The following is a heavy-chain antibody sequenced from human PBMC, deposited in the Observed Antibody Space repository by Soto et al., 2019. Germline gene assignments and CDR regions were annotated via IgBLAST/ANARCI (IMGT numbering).Heavy chain of an antibody. D-gene: IGHD3-10*01. Sequence: PGGSLRLSCETSGFTFSSYAMSWVRQAPGKGLEWVSSISRSGGSTNYADSVKGRFTISRDDSKNILSLQMNSLRAEDTAIYYCAKNYYFDCWGQRTLVTVSS. CDR3: AKNYYFDC. J-gene: IGHJ4*02. CDR2: ISRSGGST. V-gene: IGHV3-23*01. CDR1: GFTFSSYA.